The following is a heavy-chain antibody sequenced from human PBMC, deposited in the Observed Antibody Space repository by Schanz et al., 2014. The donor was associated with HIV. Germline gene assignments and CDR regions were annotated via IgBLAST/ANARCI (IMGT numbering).Heavy chain of an antibody. CDR1: GFTFMRHT. V-gene: IGHV3-21*01. J-gene: IGHJ2*01. CDR3: ALSRPSGYGGSWYFDL. CDR2: ISDRSDYL. D-gene: IGHD2-15*01. Sequence: VQLVESGGGVVQPGRSLRLSCAASGFTFMRHTMNWVRQAPGKGLEWVSSISDRSDYLHYADSVKGRFTISRDNAKNSLYLQMSSLRAEDTAVYYCALSRPSGYGGSWYFDLWGRGTLVAVSS.